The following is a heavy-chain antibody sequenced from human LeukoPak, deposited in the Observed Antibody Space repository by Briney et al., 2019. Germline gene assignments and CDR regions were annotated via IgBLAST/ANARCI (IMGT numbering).Heavy chain of an antibody. D-gene: IGHD6-19*01. J-gene: IGHJ5*02. V-gene: IGHV3-7*03. Sequence: GGSLRLSCEGSGFTFSNYWMGWVRQAPGKGLQWVANIKTDGSEKYYVDSVKGRFTISRDNAKNSLYLQMNSLRAEDTALYYCAKDFLGAGYNSGWYGSWGQGTLVTVSS. CDR1: GFTFSNYW. CDR3: AKDFLGAGYNSGWYGS. CDR2: IKTDGSEK.